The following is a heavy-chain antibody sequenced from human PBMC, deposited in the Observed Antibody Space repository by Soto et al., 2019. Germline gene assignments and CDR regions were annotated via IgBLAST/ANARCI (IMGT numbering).Heavy chain of an antibody. CDR2: INAGNGNT. D-gene: IGHD3-3*01. CDR1: GYTFTSYA. V-gene: IGHV1-3*01. J-gene: IGHJ3*02. Sequence: ASVKVSCKASGYTFTSYAMHWVRQAPGQRLEWMGWINAGNGNTKYSQKFQGRVNITRDTSASTAYMELSSLRSEDTAVYYCARDVPAPYYDFWSGSDAFDIWGQGTMVTVSS. CDR3: ARDVPAPYYDFWSGSDAFDI.